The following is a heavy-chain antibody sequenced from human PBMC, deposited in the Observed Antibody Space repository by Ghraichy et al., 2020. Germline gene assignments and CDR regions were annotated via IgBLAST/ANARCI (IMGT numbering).Heavy chain of an antibody. D-gene: IGHD6-6*01. V-gene: IGHV3-7*01. Sequence: LSLTCEASGFTFSTHWMRWVRQAPGKGLEWVASIKQDGSEKYYVDSVKGRLTISRDNAKNSLYLQMNSLRAEDTAVYYCARLSLSARYMDVWGQGTTVTVSS. CDR2: IKQDGSEK. J-gene: IGHJ6*02. CDR3: ARLSLSARYMDV. CDR1: GFTFSTHW.